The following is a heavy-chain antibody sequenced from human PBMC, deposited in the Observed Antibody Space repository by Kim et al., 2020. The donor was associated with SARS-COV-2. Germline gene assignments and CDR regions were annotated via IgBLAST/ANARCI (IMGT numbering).Heavy chain of an antibody. CDR1: GFTFSSYE. D-gene: IGHD3-10*01. Sequence: GGSLRLSCAASGFTFSSYEMNWVRQAPGKGLEWVSYISSSGSTIYYADSVKGRFTISRDNAKNSLYLQMNSLRAEDTAVYYCASERSYFGSESYPDYWGQGTLVTVSS. CDR2: ISSSGSTI. CDR3: ASERSYFGSESYPDY. J-gene: IGHJ4*02. V-gene: IGHV3-48*03.